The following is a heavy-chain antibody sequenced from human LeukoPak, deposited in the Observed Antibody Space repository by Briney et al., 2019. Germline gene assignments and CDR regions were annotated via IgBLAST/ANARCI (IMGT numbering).Heavy chain of an antibody. V-gene: IGHV3-23*01. D-gene: IGHD3-22*01. J-gene: IGHJ4*02. CDR2: ISGSGGST. CDR1: GFTFSSYA. Sequence: GGSLRLSCAASGFTFSSYAMSWVRQAPGKGLEWVSAISGSGGSTYYADSVKGRFTISRDNSKNTLYLQMNSLRAEDTAVYYCAKSGNYYDSSGYYTNFDYWGQGTLVTVSS. CDR3: AKSGNYYDSSGYYTNFDY.